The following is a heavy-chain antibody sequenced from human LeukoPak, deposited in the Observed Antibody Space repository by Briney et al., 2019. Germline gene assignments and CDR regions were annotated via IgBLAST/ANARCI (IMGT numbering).Heavy chain of an antibody. CDR3: AKFTPSPQQLVQFDY. CDR2: ISGSGGST. J-gene: IGHJ4*02. Sequence: SGGSLRLSCAASGFTFSSYAMSWVRQAPGKGLEWVSAISGSGGSTYYADSVKGRFTISRDNSKNTLYLQTNSLRAEDTAVYYCAKFTPSPQQLVQFDYWGQGTLVTVSS. V-gene: IGHV3-23*01. CDR1: GFTFSSYA. D-gene: IGHD6-13*01.